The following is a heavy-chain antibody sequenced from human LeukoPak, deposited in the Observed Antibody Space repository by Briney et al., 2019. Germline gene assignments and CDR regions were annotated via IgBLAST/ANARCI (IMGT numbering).Heavy chain of an antibody. CDR2: IYSGGSA. CDR1: GFTVSSNY. V-gene: IGHV3-53*01. D-gene: IGHD3-22*01. CDR3: ARAHGGDSTAYTDY. Sequence: GGSLRLSCAASGFTVSSNYMSWVRQAPGKGLEWVSVIYSGGSAYHADSVKGRFTISRDNSKNTLYLQMNSLRAEDTAVYYCARAHGGDSTAYTDYWGQGTLVTVSS. J-gene: IGHJ4*02.